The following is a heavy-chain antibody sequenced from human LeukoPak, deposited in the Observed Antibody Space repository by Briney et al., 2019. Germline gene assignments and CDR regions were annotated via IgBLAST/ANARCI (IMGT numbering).Heavy chain of an antibody. CDR3: ARPLDSSNNYFGY. J-gene: IGHJ4*02. CDR2: ISYDGSNK. D-gene: IGHD6-13*01. CDR1: GFTFSSYG. V-gene: IGHV3-30*03. Sequence: GGSLRLSCAASGFTFSSYGMHWVRHAPGMGLEWVAVISYDGSNKYYADSVKGRFTISRDNAKNSLYLQMNSLRAEDTAVYYCARPLDSSNNYFGYWGQGTLVTVSA.